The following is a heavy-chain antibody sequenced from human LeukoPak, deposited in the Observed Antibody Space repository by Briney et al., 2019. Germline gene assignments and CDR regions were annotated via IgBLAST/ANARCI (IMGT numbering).Heavy chain of an antibody. CDR3: ARGLLYYYDSSGYYSG. J-gene: IGHJ4*02. CDR2: IYTSGST. D-gene: IGHD3-22*01. CDR1: GGSISSYY. V-gene: IGHV4-4*07. Sequence: SETLSLTCTVSGGSISSYYWSWIRQPAGKGLEWIGRIYTSGSTNYNPSLKSRVTMSVDTSKNQFSLKLSSVTAADTAVYYCARGLLYYYDSSGYYSGWGQGTLVTVSS.